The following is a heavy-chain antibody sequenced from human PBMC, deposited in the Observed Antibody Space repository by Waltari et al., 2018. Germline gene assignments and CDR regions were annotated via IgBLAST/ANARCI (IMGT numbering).Heavy chain of an antibody. D-gene: IGHD1-26*01. CDR1: GFTVRGSY. CDR2: IYSGDSP. J-gene: IGHJ4*02. Sequence: EVQLVETGGGLIQPGGSLRLSCAASGFTVRGSYMSWVRQAPGKGLEWVSIIYSGDSPYYADPVKVRFTISRANSKNTLYLQMNSLRAEYTAVYYCATGANTFDSWGQGTLVTVSS. CDR3: ATGANTFDS. V-gene: IGHV3-53*02.